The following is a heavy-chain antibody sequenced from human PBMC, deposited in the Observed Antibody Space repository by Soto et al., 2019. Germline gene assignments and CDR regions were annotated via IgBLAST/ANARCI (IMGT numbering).Heavy chain of an antibody. CDR3: ARDAEINPPTYGSGSFDY. V-gene: IGHV1-18*01. Sequence: ASVKVSCKASGYTFTSYGISWVRQAPGQGLEWMGWISAYNGNTNYAQKLQGRVTMTTDTSTSTAYMELRSLRSDDTAVYYCARDAEINPPTYGSGSFDYWGQGTLVTVSS. J-gene: IGHJ4*02. D-gene: IGHD3-10*01. CDR2: ISAYNGNT. CDR1: GYTFTSYG.